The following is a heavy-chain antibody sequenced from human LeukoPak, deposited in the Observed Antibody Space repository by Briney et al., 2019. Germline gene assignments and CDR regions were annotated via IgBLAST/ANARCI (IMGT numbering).Heavy chain of an antibody. V-gene: IGHV3-21*01. Sequence: NPGGPLRLSCAASGFTFSTYNMNWVRQAPGKGLEWVSSISSSSSYIEYADSVKGRFTISRDNAKNSLYLQMNSLRAEDTAVHYCARAVSMGRGDYWGQGTLVTVSS. D-gene: IGHD5-24*01. CDR2: ISSSSSYI. CDR3: ARAVSMGRGDY. J-gene: IGHJ4*02. CDR1: GFTFSTYN.